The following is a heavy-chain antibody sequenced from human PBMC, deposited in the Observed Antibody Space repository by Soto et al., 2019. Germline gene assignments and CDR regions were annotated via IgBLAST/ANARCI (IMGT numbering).Heavy chain of an antibody. J-gene: IGHJ4*02. D-gene: IGHD4-17*01. CDR1: GDTFSSYV. V-gene: IGHV1-69*11. Sequence: QVQLVQSGAEVKKPGSSVKVSCKTSGDTFSSYVISWVRRAPGQGLEWMGSIIPIVGAANNALKFQGRVTITADEFPSTGYMDLCSLRFEDTAVYYCATAQDYGAPYFDSWGQGPLVTVSS. CDR2: IIPIVGAA. CDR3: ATAQDYGAPYFDS.